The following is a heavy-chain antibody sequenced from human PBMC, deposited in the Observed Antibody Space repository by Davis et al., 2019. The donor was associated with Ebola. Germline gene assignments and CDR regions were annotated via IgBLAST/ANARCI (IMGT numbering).Heavy chain of an antibody. CDR1: GFIVSSNY. V-gene: IGHV3-53*01. J-gene: IGHJ6*04. CDR2: IYSGGST. D-gene: IGHD3-3*01. Sequence: GESLKISCAASGFIVSSNYMSWVRQAPGKGLEWVSVIYSGGSTYYADSVKGRFTISRDNSKNTLYLQMNSLRAEDTAVYYCAREVEGSITIFGVVTSTGHLDVWGKGSTVTVSS. CDR3: AREVEGSITIFGVVTSTGHLDV.